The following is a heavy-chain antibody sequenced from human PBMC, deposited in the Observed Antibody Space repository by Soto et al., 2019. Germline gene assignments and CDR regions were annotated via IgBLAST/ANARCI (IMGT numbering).Heavy chain of an antibody. CDR2: IYYSGST. D-gene: IGHD3-3*01. V-gene: IGHV4-59*01. CDR3: ARVSPDFWSETYYFDY. CDR1: GGSISSYY. Sequence: SETLSLTCTVSGGSISSYYWSWIRQPPGKGLEWIGYIYYSGSTNYNPSLKSRVTISVDTSKNQFSLKLSSVTAADTAVYYCARVSPDFWSETYYFDYWGQGTLVTVSS. J-gene: IGHJ4*02.